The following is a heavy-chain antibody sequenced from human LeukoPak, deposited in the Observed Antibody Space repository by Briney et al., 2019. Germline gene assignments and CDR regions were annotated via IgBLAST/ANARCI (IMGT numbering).Heavy chain of an antibody. CDR1: GVTVSNNY. CDR3: ARDPPAVAANTYG. Sequence: GASLRLSCAASGVTVSNNYMNWVRQAPGKGLEWVSLIYSGGSTYYADSVKGRFTISRDNSKNTLYLPMNSLRAEDTAVYYCARDPPAVAANTYGWGQGTLVTVSS. V-gene: IGHV3-66*01. D-gene: IGHD6-6*01. J-gene: IGHJ4*02. CDR2: IYSGGST.